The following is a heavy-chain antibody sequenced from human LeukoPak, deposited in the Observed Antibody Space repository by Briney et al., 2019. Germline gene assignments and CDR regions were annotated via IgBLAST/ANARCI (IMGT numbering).Heavy chain of an antibody. Sequence: VGCLRLSCAASRFTFSGYSMSWVRQAPGKRPERVSYISGRSSIIYYAGSVKGRVTISRDNAKNSLYLQMTALRAGDTAVYYCARDQSGHIAGGTDAFEIWGQGTRVTVSS. CDR1: RFTFSGYS. D-gene: IGHD1-26*01. V-gene: IGHV3-48*04. CDR2: ISGRSSII. J-gene: IGHJ3*02. CDR3: ARDQSGHIAGGTDAFEI.